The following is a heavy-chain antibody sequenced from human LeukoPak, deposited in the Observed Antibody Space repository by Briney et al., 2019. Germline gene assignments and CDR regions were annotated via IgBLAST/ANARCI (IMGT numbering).Heavy chain of an antibody. CDR1: GYSISSGYY. CDR2: IYYNGIT. Sequence: SETLSLTCTVSGYSISSGYYWGWIRQPPGKGLEWIGNIYYNGITYYNPSLKSRVTISLDTSKNQFSLKLSSVTAADTAVYYCARGSPPSHLYSSGWYRGGKWFDPWGQGTLVTVSS. CDR3: ARGSPPSHLYSSGWYRGGKWFDP. D-gene: IGHD6-19*01. V-gene: IGHV4-38-2*02. J-gene: IGHJ5*02.